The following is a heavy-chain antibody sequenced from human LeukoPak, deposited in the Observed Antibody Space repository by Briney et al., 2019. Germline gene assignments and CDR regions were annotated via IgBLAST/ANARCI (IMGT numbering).Heavy chain of an antibody. CDR2: IYYSGST. D-gene: IGHD1-1*01. CDR1: GGSISSSYSY. J-gene: IGHJ6*03. Sequence: SETLSLTCTVSGGSISSSYSYWGWIRQPPGKGLEWIGNIYYSGSTNYNPSLKSRVTISVDTSKNQFSLKLSSVTAADTAVYYCAGTETYYYMDVWGKGTTVTVSS. V-gene: IGHV4-39*07. CDR3: AGTETYYYMDV.